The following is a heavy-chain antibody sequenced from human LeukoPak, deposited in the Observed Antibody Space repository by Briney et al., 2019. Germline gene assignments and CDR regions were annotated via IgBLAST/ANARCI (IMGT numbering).Heavy chain of an antibody. D-gene: IGHD5-12*01. J-gene: IGHJ5*02. Sequence: GGSLRLSCTVPGFTISSNSISWVRQAPGKGLERGSFISVKGRFTISRDNSENTLYLQMNSLRAEDTAVYYSARDAPRGGYDFGSGELDPWGQGTLVTVSS. CDR1: GFTISSNS. CDR2: IS. CDR3: ARDAPRGGYDFGSGELDP. V-gene: IGHV3-53*01.